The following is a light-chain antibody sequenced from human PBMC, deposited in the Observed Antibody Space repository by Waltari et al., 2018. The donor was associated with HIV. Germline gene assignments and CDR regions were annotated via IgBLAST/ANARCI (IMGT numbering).Light chain of an antibody. V-gene: IGLV1-47*01. Sequence: QPVLTQLPSVSGTPGQTVTISCSGSDSNIGHSSVYWYQVLPGTTPRLLIFSNHERPSGVPGRFSGSKSGASASLTIFGLRSEDEADYYCSTWDKTQSAQVFGGGTKLTVL. CDR1: DSNIGHSS. CDR2: SNH. CDR3: STWDKTQSAQV. J-gene: IGLJ3*02.